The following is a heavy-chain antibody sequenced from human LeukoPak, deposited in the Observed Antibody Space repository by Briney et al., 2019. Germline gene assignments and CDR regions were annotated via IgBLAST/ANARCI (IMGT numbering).Heavy chain of an antibody. V-gene: IGHV4-59*12. Sequence: SETLSLTCTVSGGSISSYYWSWIRQPPGKGLEWIGYIYYSGSTYYNPSLKSRVTISVDTSKNQFSLKLSSVTAADTAVYYCARERPTVYAESGGFDYWGQGTLVTVSS. CDR3: ARERPTVYAESGGFDY. CDR2: IYYSGST. CDR1: GGSISSYY. J-gene: IGHJ4*02. D-gene: IGHD5/OR15-5a*01.